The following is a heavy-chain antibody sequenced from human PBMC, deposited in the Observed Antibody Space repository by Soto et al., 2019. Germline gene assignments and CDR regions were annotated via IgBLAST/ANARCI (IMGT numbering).Heavy chain of an antibody. CDR2: ISDSGDRT. CDR3: ARGGSGYTWFNEF. J-gene: IGHJ4*02. D-gene: IGHD3-22*01. Sequence: EVQLMESGGGLVQPGGSLRLSCASSGFTLSMSAVNWVRQAPGKGLEWVSYISDSGDRTYYADSVKGRFTISRDRSKNTVSLQMDSLRAEDTAVYYCARGGSGYTWFNEFWGQGTLVTVSS. V-gene: IGHV3-23*01. CDR1: GFTLSMSA.